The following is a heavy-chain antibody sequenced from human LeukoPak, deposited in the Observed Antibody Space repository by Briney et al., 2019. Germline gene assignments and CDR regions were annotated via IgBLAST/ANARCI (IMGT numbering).Heavy chain of an antibody. Sequence: GRSLRLSCAASGFTFDDYAMHWVRQAPGKGLEWVSGISWNSGSIGYADSVKGRFTISRDNSKNTLYLQMNSLRAEDTAVYYCAKDLVSNYFDYWGQGTLVTVSS. D-gene: IGHD4-11*01. CDR2: ISWNSGSI. CDR1: GFTFDDYA. CDR3: AKDLVSNYFDY. J-gene: IGHJ4*02. V-gene: IGHV3-9*01.